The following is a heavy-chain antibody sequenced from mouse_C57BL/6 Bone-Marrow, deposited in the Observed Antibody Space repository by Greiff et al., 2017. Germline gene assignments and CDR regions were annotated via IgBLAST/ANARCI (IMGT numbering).Heavy chain of an antibody. J-gene: IGHJ3*01. Sequence: DVHLVESGGGLVQPKGSLKLSCAASGFTFNTYAMHWVRQAPGKGLEWVAHISSTSSNYATYYADSVKDRFTISRADSQSMLYLQMNNLKTEDTAVYYCILRGFAYWCQGTLVTVSA. CDR3: ILRGFAY. V-gene: IGHV10-3*01. CDR2: ISSTSSNYAT. CDR1: GFTFNTYA.